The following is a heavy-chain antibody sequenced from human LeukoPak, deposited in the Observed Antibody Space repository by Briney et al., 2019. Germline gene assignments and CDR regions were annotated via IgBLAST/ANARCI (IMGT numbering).Heavy chain of an antibody. Sequence: ASVKVSCKASGYRFTTDMYTIHWLRQAPGHRLECMGWINAGNGNTKYSQKFQDRVTITGDTSARTVYMEVSSLVSEDTAVYYCARDSDSSGWSWVYWGQGTLVTVPS. CDR2: INAGNGNT. D-gene: IGHD6-19*01. V-gene: IGHV1-3*01. CDR1: GYRFTTDMYT. CDR3: ARDSDSSGWSWVY. J-gene: IGHJ4*02.